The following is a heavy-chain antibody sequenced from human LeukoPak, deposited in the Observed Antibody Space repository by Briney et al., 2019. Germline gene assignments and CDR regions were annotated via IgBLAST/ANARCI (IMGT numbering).Heavy chain of an antibody. CDR2: INPSGGST. Sequence: GASVKVSCKASGYTFTSYYMHWVRQAPGQGLEWMGIINPSGGSTSYAQKFQGRVTMTRDTSTSTVYMELSSLRSEDTAVYYCARGAGPEKAAGTLDYWGQGTLVTVSS. CDR1: GYTFTSYY. D-gene: IGHD6-13*01. V-gene: IGHV1-46*01. CDR3: ARGAGPEKAAGTLDY. J-gene: IGHJ4*02.